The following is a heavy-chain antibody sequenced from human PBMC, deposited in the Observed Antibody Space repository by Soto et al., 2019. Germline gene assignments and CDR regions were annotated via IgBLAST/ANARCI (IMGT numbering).Heavy chain of an antibody. CDR2: INPNSGGT. CDR1: GYTFTGYY. D-gene: IGHD2-15*01. J-gene: IGHJ2*01. V-gene: IGHV1-2*02. Sequence: ASVKVSCKASGYTFTGYYMHWVRQAPGQGLEWMGWINPNSGGTNYAQKFQGRVTMTRDTSISTAYMELSRLRSDDTAVYYCARDYCSGGSCYGWYFDLWGRGTLVTVS. CDR3: ARDYCSGGSCYGWYFDL.